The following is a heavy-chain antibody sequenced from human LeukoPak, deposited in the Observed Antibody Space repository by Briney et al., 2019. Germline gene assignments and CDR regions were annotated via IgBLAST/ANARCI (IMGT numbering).Heavy chain of an antibody. CDR2: ISGSGGST. CDR1: GFTFSSYA. CDR3: AKPAYYYDSSGYRGLEDY. D-gene: IGHD3-22*01. J-gene: IGHJ4*02. Sequence: PPGGSLRLSCAASGFTFSSYAMSWVRQAPGKGLEWVSAISGSGGSTYYADSVKGRFTISRDNSKNTLYLQMNSLRAEDTAVYYCAKPAYYYDSSGYRGLEDYWGQGTLVTVSS. V-gene: IGHV3-23*01.